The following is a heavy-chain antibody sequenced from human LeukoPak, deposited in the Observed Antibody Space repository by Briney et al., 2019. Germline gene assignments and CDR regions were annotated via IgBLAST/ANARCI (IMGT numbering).Heavy chain of an antibody. CDR2: IDHSGST. CDR1: GYSIRSDYY. D-gene: IGHD2/OR15-2a*01. V-gene: IGHV4-38-2*02. CDR3: ARETRASILPIDY. J-gene: IGHJ4*02. Sequence: SGTLSLTCIVSGYSIRSDYYWGWIRQPPGKGLEWIGSIDHSGSTYDNPSLKSRVILSVDTSKNQFSLRLNSVTAADTAVYYCARETRASILPIDYWGQGILITVSS.